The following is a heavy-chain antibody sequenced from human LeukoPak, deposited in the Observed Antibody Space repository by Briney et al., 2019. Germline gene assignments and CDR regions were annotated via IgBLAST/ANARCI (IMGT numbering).Heavy chain of an antibody. V-gene: IGHV3-23*01. CDR1: GFTFSSYA. J-gene: IGHJ1*01. Sequence: GGSLRLSCAASGFTFSSYAMSWVRQTPVKGLEWVSVISGSGGSTYYADSVKGRFTISRVNSKNTLYLRMNSLRAEDTAVYYCAKENYGDSTGGRFQHWGQGTLVTVSS. CDR2: ISGSGGST. D-gene: IGHD4-17*01. CDR3: AKENYGDSTGGRFQH.